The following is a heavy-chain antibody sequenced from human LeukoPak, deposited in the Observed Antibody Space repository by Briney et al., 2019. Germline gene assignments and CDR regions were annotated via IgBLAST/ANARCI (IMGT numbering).Heavy chain of an antibody. Sequence: GESLKISCKGSGYSFTSYWIGWVRQMPGKGLEWMGIIYLGDSDTRYSPSFQGQVTISADKSISTAYLQWSSLKASDTAMYYCARGVIDSSGYWGAFDIWGQGTMVTVSS. CDR1: GYSFTSYW. CDR3: ARGVIDSSGYWGAFDI. D-gene: IGHD3-22*01. CDR2: IYLGDSDT. J-gene: IGHJ3*02. V-gene: IGHV5-51*01.